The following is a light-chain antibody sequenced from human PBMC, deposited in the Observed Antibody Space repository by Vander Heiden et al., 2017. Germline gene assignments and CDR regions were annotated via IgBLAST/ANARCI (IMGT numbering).Light chain of an antibody. CDR2: LNSDGSH. Sequence: QLVLTQSPSASASLGASVKLTCTVSSGHSSYAIAWHQQQPEKGPRYLMKLNSDGSHSKGDGIPDRFSGSSSGAERYLTISSLQSEDEADYDCQTWGAGIQVFGGGTKLTVL. CDR3: QTWGAGIQV. J-gene: IGLJ3*02. CDR1: SGHSSYA. V-gene: IGLV4-69*01.